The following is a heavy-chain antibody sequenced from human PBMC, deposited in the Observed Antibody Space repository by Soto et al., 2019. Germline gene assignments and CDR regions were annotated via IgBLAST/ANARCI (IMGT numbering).Heavy chain of an antibody. CDR3: ARHSYDFWSGYSPNYYFDY. V-gene: IGHV4-59*08. CDR2: IYYSGST. D-gene: IGHD3-3*01. CDR1: GGSISSYY. Sequence: SETLSLTCTVSGGSISSYYWSWIRQPPGKGLEWIGYIYYSGSTNYNPSLKSRVTISVDTSKNQFSLKLSSVTAADTAVYYCARHSYDFWSGYSPNYYFDYWGQGTLVTVSS. J-gene: IGHJ4*02.